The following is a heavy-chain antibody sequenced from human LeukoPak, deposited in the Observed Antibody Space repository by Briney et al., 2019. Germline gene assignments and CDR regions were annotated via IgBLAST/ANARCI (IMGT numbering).Heavy chain of an antibody. D-gene: IGHD5-12*01. Sequence: GRSLRLSCAASGFTFSSYGMHWARQAPGKGLEWVAVIWYDGSNKNYADSVKGRFTISRDSSKNTLYLQMNSLRVEDTAVYYCAKEGDSGYDERGVDYWGQGTLVTVSS. J-gene: IGHJ4*02. CDR2: IWYDGSNK. CDR1: GFTFSSYG. CDR3: AKEGDSGYDERGVDY. V-gene: IGHV3-33*06.